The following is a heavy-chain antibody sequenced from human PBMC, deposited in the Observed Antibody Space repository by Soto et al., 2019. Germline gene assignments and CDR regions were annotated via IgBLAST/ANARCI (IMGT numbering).Heavy chain of an antibody. Sequence: GGSLRLSCAASGFTFSDYYMSWIRQAPGKGLEWVSYISSGGSTIYYADSVKGRVTISRDNAKNSLYLQMNSLGAKDTAVYYCARVSGDYGGNDYWGQGTLVTVSS. D-gene: IGHD4-17*01. V-gene: IGHV3-11*01. CDR2: ISSGGSTI. CDR3: ARVSGDYGGNDY. J-gene: IGHJ4*02. CDR1: GFTFSDYY.